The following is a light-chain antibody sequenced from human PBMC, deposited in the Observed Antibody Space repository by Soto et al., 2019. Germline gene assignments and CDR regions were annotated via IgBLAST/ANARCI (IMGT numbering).Light chain of an antibody. J-gene: IGKJ2*01. CDR1: QSVLYSSNNMNY. Sequence: DIVMTQSPDSLAVSLGERATINCKSTQSVLYSSNNMNYLAWYQQKPGQPPKLLIYWASTRGSGVPDRFSGSGSGTDFTLTISSLQAEDVAVYYCQQYLSTPPTSGQGTNLEIK. V-gene: IGKV4-1*01. CDR2: WAS. CDR3: QQYLSTPPT.